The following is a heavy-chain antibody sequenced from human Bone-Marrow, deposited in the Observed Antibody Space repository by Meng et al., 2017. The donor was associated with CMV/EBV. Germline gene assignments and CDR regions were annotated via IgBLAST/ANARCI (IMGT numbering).Heavy chain of an antibody. CDR2: ISYDGSNK. V-gene: IGHV3-30-3*01. Sequence: GESRKISCAASGSTFSSYAMHWVRQAPGKGLEWVAVISYDGSNKYYADSVKGRFTISRDNSKNTLYLQMNSLRAEDTAVYYCARNLIVVVPAAIGYWGQGTLVTVSS. CDR1: GSTFSSYA. D-gene: IGHD2-2*01. J-gene: IGHJ4*02. CDR3: ARNLIVVVPAAIGY.